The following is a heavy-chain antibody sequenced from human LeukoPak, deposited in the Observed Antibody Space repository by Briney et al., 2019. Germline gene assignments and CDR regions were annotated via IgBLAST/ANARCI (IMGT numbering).Heavy chain of an antibody. V-gene: IGHV4-39*02. CDR3: ARDGGCSGGSCYLIYWYFDL. Sequence: SETLSLTCTVSGGSISSSSYCWGWIRQPPGKGLEWIGSIYYSGSTYYNPSLKSRVTISVDTSKNQFSLKLSSVTAADTAVYYCARDGGCSGGSCYLIYWYFDLWGRGTLVTVSS. CDR2: IYYSGST. CDR1: GGSISSSSYC. J-gene: IGHJ2*01. D-gene: IGHD2-15*01.